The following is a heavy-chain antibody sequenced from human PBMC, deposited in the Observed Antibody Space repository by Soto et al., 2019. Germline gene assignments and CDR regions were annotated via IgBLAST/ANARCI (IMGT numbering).Heavy chain of an antibody. J-gene: IGHJ4*02. Sequence: QVHLQESGPGLVKPSETLSLTCAVSSASLDSDNWSWIRQPPGKGLEWIGYIYPNGRTNYTPSLRGRVAIPIDRSKNQSPLRLVSVFAAAAAVYFCPRMGGLGEISPFFDHWGQGTLVTVSP. D-gene: IGHD3-16*02. CDR1: SASLDSDN. V-gene: IGHV4-59*01. CDR3: PRMGGLGEISPFFDH. CDR2: IYPNGRT.